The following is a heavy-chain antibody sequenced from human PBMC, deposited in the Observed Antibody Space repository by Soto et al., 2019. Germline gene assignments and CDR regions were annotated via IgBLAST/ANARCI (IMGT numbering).Heavy chain of an antibody. Sequence: GGSLRLSCAASGFTFSSYGMHWVRQAPGKGLEWVAVIWYDGSNKYYADSVKGRFTISRDNSKNTLYLQMNSLRAEDTAVYYCARDQGYSYLTPEYWGQGTLVTVSS. V-gene: IGHV3-33*01. CDR2: IWYDGSNK. J-gene: IGHJ4*02. D-gene: IGHD5-18*01. CDR3: ARDQGYSYLTPEY. CDR1: GFTFSSYG.